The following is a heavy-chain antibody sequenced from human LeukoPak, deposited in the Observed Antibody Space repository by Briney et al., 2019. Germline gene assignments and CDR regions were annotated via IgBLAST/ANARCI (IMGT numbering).Heavy chain of an antibody. D-gene: IGHD6-19*01. Sequence: GESLKISCKGSGYRFTNYCIGWVRQMPGKGLEWMGIIYPADSDTRYSPSFQGQVTISADKSISTAYLQWSSLKASDTAMYYCARHDSSGWSIEYWGQGTMVTVSS. V-gene: IGHV5-51*01. CDR1: GYRFTNYC. CDR3: ARHDSSGWSIEY. CDR2: IYPADSDT. J-gene: IGHJ4*02.